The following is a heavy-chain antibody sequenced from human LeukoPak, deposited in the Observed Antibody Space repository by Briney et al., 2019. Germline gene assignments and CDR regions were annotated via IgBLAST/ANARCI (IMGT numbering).Heavy chain of an antibody. V-gene: IGHV1-18*01. Sequence: ASVKVSCKASGYTFTSYGISWVRQAPGQGLEWMGWISGYNGNTNYAQKLQGRVTMTTDTSTSTAYMELRSLRSDDTAVYCCARDMGTSFCTNGVCYVEAFDIWGQGTMVTVSS. CDR1: GYTFTSYG. J-gene: IGHJ3*02. CDR2: ISGYNGNT. CDR3: ARDMGTSFCTNGVCYVEAFDI. D-gene: IGHD2-8*01.